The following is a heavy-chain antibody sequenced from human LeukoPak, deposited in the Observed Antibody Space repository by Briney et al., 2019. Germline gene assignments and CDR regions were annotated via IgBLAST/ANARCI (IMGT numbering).Heavy chain of an antibody. CDR1: GGSISSYY. J-gene: IGHJ4*02. CDR2: IYYTGRT. V-gene: IGHV4-59*08. CDR3: ARDFGDYGFDS. Sequence: SEXXSXXCTVSGGSISSYYWSWIRQPPGKGXEWIGYIYYTGRTNYNPSHKSRVTISVDTSNNQFSLRLTSVTAADTAVYYCARDFGDYGFDSWGQGTLVTVSP. D-gene: IGHD4-17*01.